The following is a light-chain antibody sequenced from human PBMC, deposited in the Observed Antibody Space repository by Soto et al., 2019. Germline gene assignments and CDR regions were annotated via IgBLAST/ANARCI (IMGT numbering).Light chain of an antibody. CDR1: NIGSNS. CDR3: PVWDSSSDHVV. J-gene: IGLJ2*01. CDR2: DDS. V-gene: IGLV3-21*04. Sequence: SYELTQPPSVSVAPGKTARITCGGNNIGSNSVHWYQQNPGQSPVLVIYDDSDRPSGIPERFSGSNSGNTATLTISRVEAGDEADYYCPVWDSSSDHVVFCGGTKLTVL.